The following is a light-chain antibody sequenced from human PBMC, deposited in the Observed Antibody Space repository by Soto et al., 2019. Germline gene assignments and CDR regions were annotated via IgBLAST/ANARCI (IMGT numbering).Light chain of an antibody. CDR3: CSFADFTYV. J-gene: IGLJ1*01. V-gene: IGLV2-23*02. Sequence: QSVLTQPASVSGCPGQSITISCTGTSSDIGSYDLVSWYQQHPGTAPKLIIYEVTKRPSGVSTRFSGSKSGNTASLTISGLQAVDEADYYCCSFADFTYVFGTGTKVTV. CDR2: EVT. CDR1: SSDIGSYDL.